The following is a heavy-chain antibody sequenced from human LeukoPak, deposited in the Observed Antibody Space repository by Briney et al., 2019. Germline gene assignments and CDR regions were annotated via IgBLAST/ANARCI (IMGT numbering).Heavy chain of an antibody. CDR3: ARECGYSPGYYGMDV. Sequence: GESLRLSCAASGGTLSSYWMSWVRQPPPKGLGWVGNRKQDGSEKYYVDSVKYPFTISRDTAKDSLYLQLNTLRPEDTAVYYCARECGYSPGYYGMDVWGQGTTVTVSS. CDR1: GGTLSSYW. V-gene: IGHV3-7*05. J-gene: IGHJ6*02. D-gene: IGHD5-18*01. CDR2: RKQDGSEK.